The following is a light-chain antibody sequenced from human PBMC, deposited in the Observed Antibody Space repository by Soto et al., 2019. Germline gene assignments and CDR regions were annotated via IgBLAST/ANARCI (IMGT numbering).Light chain of an antibody. V-gene: IGKV1-27*01. CDR1: QGISNY. Sequence: IQMAQSPSSLSSSVGDRVTITFRASQGISNYLAWYQQKPGKVPKLLIYAASTLQSGVPSRFSGSGSGTDFTLTISSLQPEDVATYYCQKYNSAPRTFGQGTKVDIK. CDR3: QKYNSAPRT. CDR2: AAS. J-gene: IGKJ1*01.